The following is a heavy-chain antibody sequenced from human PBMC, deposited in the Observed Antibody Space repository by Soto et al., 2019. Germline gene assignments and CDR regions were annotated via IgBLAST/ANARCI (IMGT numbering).Heavy chain of an antibody. CDR2: MQPSTGRT. CDR1: GYSFTSLD. J-gene: IGHJ4*02. D-gene: IGHD1-26*01. V-gene: IGHV1-8*01. CDR3: ARGVSAGVDY. Sequence: ASVKVSCKASGYSFTSLDINWVRQTAGQGLEWMGWMQPSTGRTGYAQKFQGRVTMTRDTSINTAYMELTTLTSDDAAFYYCARGVSAGVDYWGQGTLVTVSS.